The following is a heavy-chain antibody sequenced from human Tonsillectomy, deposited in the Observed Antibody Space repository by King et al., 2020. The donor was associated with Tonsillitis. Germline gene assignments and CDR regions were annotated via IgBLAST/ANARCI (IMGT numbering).Heavy chain of an antibody. Sequence: VQLVESGGGLVKPGRSLRLSCTGSGFTFGDYAMSWFRQAPGKGLQWVGFTRSKVYVGTTEYAASVKGRFTISRDDSTSFAYLQITSLKTEDTAGYYCSRGREAVANYYINGMDVWGQGTTVTGAS. CDR1: GFTFGDYA. J-gene: IGHJ6*02. V-gene: IGHV3-49*05. CDR2: TRSKVYVGTT. CDR3: SRGREAVANYYINGMDV. D-gene: IGHD6-19*01.